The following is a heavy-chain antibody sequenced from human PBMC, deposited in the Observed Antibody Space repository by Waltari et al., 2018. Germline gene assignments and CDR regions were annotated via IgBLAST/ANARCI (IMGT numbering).Heavy chain of an antibody. CDR1: GGSISSGSYY. CDR3: ARDEEGATTLYYYYGMDV. D-gene: IGHD1-26*01. J-gene: IGHJ6*02. CDR2: IYTSGST. V-gene: IGHV4-61*02. Sequence: QVQLQESGPGLVKPSQTLSLTCTVSGGSISSGSYYWSWIRQPAGKGLEWIGRIYTSGSTTYNPSLKSRVTISVDTSKNQFSLKLSSVTAADTAVYYCARDEEGATTLYYYYGMDVWGQGTTVTVSS.